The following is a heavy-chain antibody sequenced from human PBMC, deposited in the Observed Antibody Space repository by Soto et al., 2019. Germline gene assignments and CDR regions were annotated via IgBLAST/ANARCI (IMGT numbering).Heavy chain of an antibody. V-gene: IGHV3-74*01. CDR1: GFTFRDHW. D-gene: IGHD6-19*01. J-gene: IGHJ4*02. CDR2: INSDGSTT. Sequence: EVQLVESGGGLVQPGGSLRLSCAASGFTFRDHWMHWVRQAPGKGLVWVSRINSDGSTTTYADSVKGRFTSSRDNAKSTLDRQLNSLRAEDTALYYCARGYSSGPDYWGQGTLVTVSS. CDR3: ARGYSSGPDY.